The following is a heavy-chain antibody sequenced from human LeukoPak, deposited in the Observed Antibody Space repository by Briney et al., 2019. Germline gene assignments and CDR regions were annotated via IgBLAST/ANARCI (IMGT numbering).Heavy chain of an antibody. CDR3: ARGDGYNYPFDY. CDR1: GGSFSGYY. J-gene: IGHJ4*02. Sequence: PSETLSLTCAVYGGSFSGYYWSWIRHPPGKGREWIGEINHSGSTNYNPSLKSRDTISVDTSKNQFSLKLSSVTAADTAVYYCARGDGYNYPFDYWGQGTLVTVSS. D-gene: IGHD5-24*01. V-gene: IGHV4-34*01. CDR2: INHSGST.